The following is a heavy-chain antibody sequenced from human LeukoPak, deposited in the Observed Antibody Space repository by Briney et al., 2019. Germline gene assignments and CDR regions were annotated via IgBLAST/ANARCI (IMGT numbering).Heavy chain of an antibody. J-gene: IGHJ3*01. CDR2: IYPDDSDT. V-gene: IGHV5-51*01. Sequence: GESLKISCKGSGYRFNAYWIAWVRQMPGKGLEWMGIIYPDDSDTRYSPSFQGQVTISADKSVRTAYLQWSSLKASDTAMYYCARPNITSYYDSRGYDYFDVWGQGTMVTVSS. CDR1: GYRFNAYW. D-gene: IGHD3-22*01. CDR3: ARPNITSYYDSRGYDYFDV.